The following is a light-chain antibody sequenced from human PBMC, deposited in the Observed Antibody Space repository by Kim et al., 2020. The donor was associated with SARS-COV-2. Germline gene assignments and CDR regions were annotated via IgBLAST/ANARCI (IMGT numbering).Light chain of an antibody. CDR1: RSNIGRNT. J-gene: IGLJ3*02. CDR3: STWDDSLNGGV. Sequence: GPRVTIACSGSRSNIGRNTVNWYQQLPGTAPKLLIYSSYERPSGVPDRFSGSKSATSASLAISGLQSEDEADYYCSTWDDSLNGGVFGGGTQLTVL. CDR2: SSY. V-gene: IGLV1-44*01.